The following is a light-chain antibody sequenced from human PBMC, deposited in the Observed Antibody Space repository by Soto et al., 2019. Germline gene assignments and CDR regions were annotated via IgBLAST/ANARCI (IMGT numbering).Light chain of an antibody. CDR2: DAS. CDR3: QHRHN. Sequence: DIVLTQSPATLSLSPGERATLSCRASQSVSRDFAWYQQKPGQAPRLLIYDASNRATGIPARFSGCGSGTDFTLTINSLQPEDFAVYYCQHRHNFGPGTKVDFK. V-gene: IGKV3-11*01. CDR1: QSVSRD. J-gene: IGKJ3*01.